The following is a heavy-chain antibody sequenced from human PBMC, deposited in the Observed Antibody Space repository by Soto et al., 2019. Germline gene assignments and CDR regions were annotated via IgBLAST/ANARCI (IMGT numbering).Heavy chain of an antibody. CDR3: ASLQYYYGSGSYLSY. D-gene: IGHD3-10*01. Sequence: SETLSLTCTVSGGSISNYYWSWIRQPPGKGLEWIGYIYYSGSTNHNPSLKSRVTISVDTSKNQFSLKLSSVTAADTAVYYCASLQYYYGSGSYLSYWGQGTLVTVSS. V-gene: IGHV4-59*08. CDR1: GGSISNYY. J-gene: IGHJ4*02. CDR2: IYYSGST.